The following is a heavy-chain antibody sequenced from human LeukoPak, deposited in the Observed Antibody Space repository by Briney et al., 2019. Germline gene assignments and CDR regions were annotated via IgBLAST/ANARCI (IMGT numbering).Heavy chain of an antibody. D-gene: IGHD1-14*01. V-gene: IGHV4-34*01. Sequence: SETLSLTCAVYGGSFSGYYWNWIRQPPGKGLEWIGEINHSGSTNYNPSLKSRVTISVDTSKKQFSLRLTSETAADTAVYYCARRPPRPNENREDWYFDLWGRGTLVTVSS. CDR1: GGSFSGYY. J-gene: IGHJ2*01. CDR2: INHSGST. CDR3: ARRPPRPNENREDWYFDL.